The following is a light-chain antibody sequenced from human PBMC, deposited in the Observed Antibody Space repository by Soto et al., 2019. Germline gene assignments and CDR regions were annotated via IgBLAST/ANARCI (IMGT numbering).Light chain of an antibody. CDR2: WAS. J-gene: IGKJ4*01. V-gene: IGKV4-1*01. Sequence: DIVMTQSPDSLAVSLCERATINCKSSQTVLYDSNNKNYLAWYQQKPGQPPKLLIYWASMRESGVPDRFSGSGSGTDFTLTITSLQAEDVAVYYCQQYYSLPLTFGGGTKVDI. CDR1: QTVLYDSNNKNY. CDR3: QQYYSLPLT.